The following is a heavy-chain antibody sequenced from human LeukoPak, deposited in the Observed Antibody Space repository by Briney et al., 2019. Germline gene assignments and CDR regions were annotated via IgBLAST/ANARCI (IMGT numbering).Heavy chain of an antibody. CDR3: AATDYYDSSGPHYYYYYMDV. D-gene: IGHD3-22*01. J-gene: IGHJ6*03. CDR1: GFTFGDYA. Sequence: GGSLRLSCTASGFTFGDYAMSWVRQAPGKGLEWVGFIRSKAYGGTTEYAASVKGRFTISRDDSKSIAYLQMNSLKTEDTAVYYCAATDYYDSSGPHYYYYYMDVWGKGTTVTISS. CDR2: IRSKAYGGTT. V-gene: IGHV3-49*04.